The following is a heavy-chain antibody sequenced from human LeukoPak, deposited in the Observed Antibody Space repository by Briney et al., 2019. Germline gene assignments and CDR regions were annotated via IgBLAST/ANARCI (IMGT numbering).Heavy chain of an antibody. CDR1: GYTLTNYN. V-gene: IGHV1-18*01. Sequence: GASVKVSCKPSGYTLTNYNISWVRQAPGQGLEWMGWINTYKGDTLYAQKLQGRVTMTADTSTNTAYMELRSLRFDDTAVYYCAREFGHCYGDNCFYFFDTWGQGFRVTVSS. J-gene: IGHJ4*02. D-gene: IGHD4-23*01. CDR3: AREFGHCYGDNCFYFFDT. CDR2: INTYKGDT.